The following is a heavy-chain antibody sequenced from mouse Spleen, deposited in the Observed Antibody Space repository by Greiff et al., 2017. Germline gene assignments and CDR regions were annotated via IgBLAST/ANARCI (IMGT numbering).Heavy chain of an antibody. Sequence: EVQLQQSGPELVKPGASVKISCKASGYTFTDYYMNWVKQSPGKSLEWIGDINPNNGGTSYNQKFKGKATLTVDKSSSTAYMELRSLTSEDSAVYYCAKIYYDYDRVAYWGQGTLVTVSA. V-gene: IGHV1-26*01. J-gene: IGHJ3*01. CDR2: INPNNGGT. D-gene: IGHD2-4*01. CDR1: GYTFTDYY. CDR3: AKIYYDYDRVAY.